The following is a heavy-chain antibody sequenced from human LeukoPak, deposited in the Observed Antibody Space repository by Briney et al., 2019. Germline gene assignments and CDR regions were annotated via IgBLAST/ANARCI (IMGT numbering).Heavy chain of an antibody. Sequence: PGGSLRLSCAASGFTFRSFWMHWVRQAPGKGLEWVSGINPSGGSTYYADSVKGRFTISRDNSKNTLYLQMNSLRAEDTAVYYCAKAISGSYFYWGQGTLVTVSS. CDR2: INPSGGST. CDR1: GFTFRSFW. CDR3: AKAISGSYFY. J-gene: IGHJ4*02. V-gene: IGHV3-23*01. D-gene: IGHD3-10*01.